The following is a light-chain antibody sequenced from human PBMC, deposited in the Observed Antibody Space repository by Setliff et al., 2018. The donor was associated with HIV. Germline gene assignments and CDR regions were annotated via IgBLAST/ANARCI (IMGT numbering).Light chain of an antibody. CDR3: TSYTSSSPS. J-gene: IGLJ2*01. Sequence: QSALTQPASVSGSPGQSITISCTGTSSDVGGYNHVSWYQQHPGKAPKLMIYEVSNRPSGVSNRFSGSKSGDTASLTISGLQAEDEADYYCTSYTSSSPSFGGGTK. CDR1: SSDVGGYNH. CDR2: EVS. V-gene: IGLV2-14*01.